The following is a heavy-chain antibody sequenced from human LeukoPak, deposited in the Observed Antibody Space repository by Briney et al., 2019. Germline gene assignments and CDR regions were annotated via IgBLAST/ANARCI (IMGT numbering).Heavy chain of an antibody. CDR1: GFTFSSYG. Sequence: PGGSLRLSCAASGFTFSSYGMHWVRQAPGKGLEWVAFIRYDGSNKYYADSVKGRFTISRDNSKNTLYLQMNSLRAEDTAVYYCAKTKPTIFGGMDVWGKGTTVTVSS. V-gene: IGHV3-30*02. CDR3: AKTKPTIFGGMDV. D-gene: IGHD3-3*01. J-gene: IGHJ6*03. CDR2: IRYDGSNK.